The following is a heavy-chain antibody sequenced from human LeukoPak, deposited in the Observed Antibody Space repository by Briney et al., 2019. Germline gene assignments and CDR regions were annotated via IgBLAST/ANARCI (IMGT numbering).Heavy chain of an antibody. V-gene: IGHV1-46*01. CDR3: ARQRDSNWFDP. CDR2: INPSAGST. CDR1: GYTFINYY. Sequence: GASVKVSCKASGYTFINYYMHWVRQAPGQGLEWMGIINPSAGSTTYAQNFQGRVTMTRDTSTNTVYMELNSLRSDDTAVYYCARQRDSNWFDPWGQGILVTVSS. J-gene: IGHJ5*02. D-gene: IGHD4-11*01.